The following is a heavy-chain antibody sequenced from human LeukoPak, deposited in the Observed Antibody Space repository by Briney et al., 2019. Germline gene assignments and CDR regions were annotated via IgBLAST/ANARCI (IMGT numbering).Heavy chain of an antibody. CDR3: ARAKGWDWHCSGGSCYSGDYFDY. V-gene: IGHV3-21*01. CDR2: ISSSSSYI. CDR1: GFTFSSYG. Sequence: GGSLRLSCAASGFTFSSYGMSWVRQAPGKGLEWVSSISSSSSYIYYADSVKGRFTISRDNAKNSLYLQMNSLRAEDTAVYYCARAKGWDWHCSGGSCYSGDYFDYWGQGTLVTVSS. J-gene: IGHJ4*02. D-gene: IGHD2-15*01.